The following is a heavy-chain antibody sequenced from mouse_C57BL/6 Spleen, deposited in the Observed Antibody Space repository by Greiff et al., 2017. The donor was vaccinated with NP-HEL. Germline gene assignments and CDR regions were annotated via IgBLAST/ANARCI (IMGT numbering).Heavy chain of an antibody. CDR2: IYPRDGST. CDR1: GYTFTSYD. CDR3: ARRGSYYSNYDYAMDY. J-gene: IGHJ4*01. V-gene: IGHV1-85*01. D-gene: IGHD2-5*01. Sequence: VQLQQSGPELVKPGASVKLSCKASGYTFTSYDINWVKQRPGQGLEWIGWIYPRDGSTKYNEKFKGKATLTVDTSSSTAYMELHSLTSEDSAVYFWARRGSYYSNYDYAMDYWGQGTSVTVSS.